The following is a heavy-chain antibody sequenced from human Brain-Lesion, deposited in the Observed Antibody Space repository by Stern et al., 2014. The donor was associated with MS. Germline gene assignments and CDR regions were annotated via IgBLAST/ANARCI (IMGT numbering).Heavy chain of an antibody. J-gene: IGHJ4*02. CDR2: FDHEDGET. CDR1: GYTLTELS. CDR3: ATLSPGAGGNYYRHFDY. D-gene: IGHD1-26*01. Sequence: VQLVESGAEVKKPGASVKVSCKVSGYTLTELSMHWVRQAPRKGLEWMGGFDHEDGETIYAQKFQGIVTMTEDTSTDTAYMELSSLRSEYTAVYYCATLSPGAGGNYYRHFDYWGQGTLVTVSS. V-gene: IGHV1-24*01.